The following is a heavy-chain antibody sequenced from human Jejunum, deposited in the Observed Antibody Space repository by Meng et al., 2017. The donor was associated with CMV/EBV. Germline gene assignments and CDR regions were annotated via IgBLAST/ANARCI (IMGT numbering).Heavy chain of an antibody. CDR2: IKPNGGTT. V-gene: IGHV1-46*01. J-gene: IGHJ4*02. CDR3: ARDPYGAGSSALDY. CDR1: GYTFTNYY. Sequence: GYTFTNYYMHWVRQAPGHGLEWMGIIKPNGGTTTYEKKFQGRVTMTRDTSTTTVYLDLSSLRSEDTAVYYCARDPYGAGSSALDYWGQGTLVTVSS. D-gene: IGHD3-10*01.